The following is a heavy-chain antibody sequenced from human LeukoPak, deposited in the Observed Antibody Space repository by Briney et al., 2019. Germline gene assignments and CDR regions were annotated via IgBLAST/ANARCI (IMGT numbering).Heavy chain of an antibody. Sequence: PGGSLRLSCAASGFTFSIYAMSWVRQAPGKGLEWVSAISGSGGSTYYADSVKGRFTISRDNSKNTLYLQMNSLRAEDTAVYYCAKDISTSIPTVLLWFGEFDYWGQGTLVTVSS. V-gene: IGHV3-23*01. CDR2: ISGSGGST. CDR1: GFTFSIYA. CDR3: AKDISTSIPTVLLWFGEFDY. D-gene: IGHD3-10*01. J-gene: IGHJ4*02.